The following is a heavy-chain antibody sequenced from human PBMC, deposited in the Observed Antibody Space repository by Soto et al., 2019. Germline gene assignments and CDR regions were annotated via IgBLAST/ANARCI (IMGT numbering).Heavy chain of an antibody. CDR1: GFTFSSYS. CDR2: ISSSSSTI. D-gene: IGHD2-2*01. Sequence: GGSLRLSCAASGFTFSSYSMNWVRQAPGKGLEWVSYISSSSSTIYYADSVKGRFTISRDNAKNSLYLQMNSLRAEDTAVYYCARSSSTSPADYWGQGTLVTVSS. CDR3: ARSSSTSPADY. V-gene: IGHV3-48*01. J-gene: IGHJ4*02.